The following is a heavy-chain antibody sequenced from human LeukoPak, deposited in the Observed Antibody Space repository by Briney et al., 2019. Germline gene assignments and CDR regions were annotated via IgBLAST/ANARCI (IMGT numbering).Heavy chain of an antibody. Sequence: GGSLRLYCAASGFTFSSYGMHWVRQAPGKGLEWVAFIRYDGSNKYYADSVKGRFTISRDNSKNTLYLQMNSLRAEDTAVYYCAKDSGRYYYYMDVWGKGTTVTVSS. V-gene: IGHV3-30*02. J-gene: IGHJ6*03. CDR1: GFTFSSYG. CDR2: IRYDGSNK. CDR3: AKDSGRYYYYMDV.